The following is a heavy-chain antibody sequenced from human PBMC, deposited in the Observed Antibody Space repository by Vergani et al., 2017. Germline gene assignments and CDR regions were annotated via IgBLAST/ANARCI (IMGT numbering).Heavy chain of an antibody. V-gene: IGHV4-59*01. D-gene: IGHD3-10*01. Sequence: QVQLQESGPGLVKPSETLSLTCTVSGGSISSYYWRWIRQPPGKGLEWIGYIYYSGSTNYNPSLKSRVTISVDTSKNQFSLKLSSVTAADTAVYYCARGRYYGSGSYYNLQDYYYYGMDVWGQGTTVTVSS. CDR2: IYYSGST. J-gene: IGHJ6*02. CDR3: ARGRYYGSGSYYNLQDYYYYGMDV. CDR1: GGSISSYY.